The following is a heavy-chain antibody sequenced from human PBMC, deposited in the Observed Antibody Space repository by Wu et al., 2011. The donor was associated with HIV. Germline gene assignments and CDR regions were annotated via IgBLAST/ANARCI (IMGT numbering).Heavy chain of an antibody. CDR3: ARDGGSSGSYWVDWHFDL. CDR1: GYTFTAYH. V-gene: IGHV1-2*02. D-gene: IGHD1-26*01. Sequence: QVQLVQSGAEVRKPGASVKVSCKASGYTFTAYHMHWVRQAPGQGLEWMGWINPISGGTKYAQKFQGRVTMTRDTSISTAYMELSRLRSDDTAVYYCARDGGSSGSYWVDWHFDLWGRGTLVTVSS. CDR2: INPISGGT. J-gene: IGHJ2*01.